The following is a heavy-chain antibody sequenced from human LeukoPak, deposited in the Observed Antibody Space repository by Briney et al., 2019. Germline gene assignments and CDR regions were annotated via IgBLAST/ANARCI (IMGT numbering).Heavy chain of an antibody. Sequence: GGSLRLSCVGSGFTFSVHWVRQVPGKGLEWLTFIRHDGTDQHYADSVRGRFTISRDTSKKTVYLQINNLRPENTALYYCAKDGNWASVSWGQGTLVTVSS. V-gene: IGHV3-30*02. CDR1: GFTFS. CDR2: IRHDGTDQ. J-gene: IGHJ5*02. D-gene: IGHD7-27*01. CDR3: AKDGNWASVS.